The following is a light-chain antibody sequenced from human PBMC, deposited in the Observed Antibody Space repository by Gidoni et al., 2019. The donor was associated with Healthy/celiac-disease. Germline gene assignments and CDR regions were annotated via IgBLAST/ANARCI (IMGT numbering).Light chain of an antibody. CDR2: LGS. CDR3: MQALQTPYT. V-gene: IGKV2-28*01. J-gene: IGKJ2*01. Sequence: DIVMTQSPLPLPVTPGEPASISCRSSQSLLHSNGYNCLDWYLQKPGQSPRLLIYLGSNRASGVPNRFSGNGSGTDFTLKISRVEAGDVGVYYCMQALQTPYTFGQGTKLEIK. CDR1: QSLLHSNGYNC.